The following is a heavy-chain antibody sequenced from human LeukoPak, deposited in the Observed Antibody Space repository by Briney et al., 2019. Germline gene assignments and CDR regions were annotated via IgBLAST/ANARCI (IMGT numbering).Heavy chain of an antibody. V-gene: IGHV4-4*02. J-gene: IGHJ4*02. CDR1: GGSLSSSNW. CDR3: ARRGAVAGHFDY. CDR2: IYHSGST. D-gene: IGHD6-19*01. Sequence: SETLSLTCAVSGGSLSSSNWWSGVRQPPGKGLEWIGEIYHSGSTNYNPSLKRRVTISVDKSKNQFSLKLSSVTAADTAVYYCARRGAVAGHFDYWGQGTLVTVSS.